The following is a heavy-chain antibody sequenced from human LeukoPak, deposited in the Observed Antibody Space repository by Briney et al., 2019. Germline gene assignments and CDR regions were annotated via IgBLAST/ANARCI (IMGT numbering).Heavy chain of an antibody. V-gene: IGHV3-13*01. CDR1: GLNFRGYD. D-gene: IGHD3-10*01. CDR2: IGTGGET. J-gene: IGHJ3*01. Sequence: GGSLRLSCAASGLNFRGYDVHWVRQTAGKGLEWVSAIGTGGETYYPGSVKGRFTISRENAKNSLSLQMNNVRVEDTAVYYCARGKGSGLQYNDAFDVWGQGTMVTVSS. CDR3: ARGKGSGLQYNDAFDV.